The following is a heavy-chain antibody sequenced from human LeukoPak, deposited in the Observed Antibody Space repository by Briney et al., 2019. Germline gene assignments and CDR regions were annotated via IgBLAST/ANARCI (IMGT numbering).Heavy chain of an antibody. CDR3: AKEPYDFWSGFDY. J-gene: IGHJ4*02. CDR1: GFTFSSYA. Sequence: GGSLRLSCAASGFTFSSYAMGWVRQAPGKGLEWVSGISGSGGSTYYADSVKGRFTISRDNSKNTLYLQMNSLRAEDTAVYYCAKEPYDFWSGFDYWGQGTLVTVSS. CDR2: ISGSGGST. V-gene: IGHV3-23*01. D-gene: IGHD3-3*01.